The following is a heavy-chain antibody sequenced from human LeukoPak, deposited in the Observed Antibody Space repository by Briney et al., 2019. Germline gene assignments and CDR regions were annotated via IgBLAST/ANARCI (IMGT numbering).Heavy chain of an antibody. CDR3: AREGSGGDYAAYHYYGLDV. J-gene: IGHJ6*02. CDR1: GDTFSSYA. V-gene: IGHV1-69*01. CDR2: VMPIFGTA. Sequence: VASVKVSCKASGDTFSSYAISWVRQAPGQGLEWMGGVMPIFGTANYAQKFQGRVTFTADEFTSTAYMELSSLRSEDTAVYYCAREGSGGDYAAYHYYGLDVWGQGTTVTVSS. D-gene: IGHD4-17*01.